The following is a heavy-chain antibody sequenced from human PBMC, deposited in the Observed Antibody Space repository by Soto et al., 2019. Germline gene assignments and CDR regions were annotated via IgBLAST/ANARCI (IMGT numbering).Heavy chain of an antibody. Sequence: SETLSLTCSVSGASMNNYYGSWVRQPPGRGLEWIGYMYSSGSSNYNSSLKSRVTISVDTSKNQFSLKLSSVTAADTAVYYCVRTGHTFGGVMWGLGTLVTVS. D-gene: IGHD3-16*01. CDR1: GASMNNYY. CDR2: MYSSGSS. V-gene: IGHV4-59*01. CDR3: VRTGHTFGGVM. J-gene: IGHJ4*02.